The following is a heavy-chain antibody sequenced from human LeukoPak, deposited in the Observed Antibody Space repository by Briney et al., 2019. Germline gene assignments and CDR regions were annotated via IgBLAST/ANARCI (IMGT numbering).Heavy chain of an antibody. CDR2: INPNSGGT. J-gene: IGHJ5*02. D-gene: IGHD2-2*01. V-gene: IGHV1-2*02. CDR3: ARDSAYCSSTSCSSFPNWFDP. CDR1: GYTFTGYY. Sequence: ASVKVSCKASGYTFTGYYMHWVRQAPGQGLEWMGWINPNSGGTNYAQEFQGRVTMTRDTSISTAYMELSRLRSDDTAVYYCARDSAYCSSTSCSSFPNWFDPWGQGTLVTVSS.